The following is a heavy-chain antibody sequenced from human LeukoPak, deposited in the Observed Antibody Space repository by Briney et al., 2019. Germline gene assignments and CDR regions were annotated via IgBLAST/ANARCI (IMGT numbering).Heavy chain of an antibody. CDR2: IRSKANSYAT. V-gene: IGHV3-73*01. D-gene: IGHD5-24*01. J-gene: IGHJ3*02. CDR1: GFTFSGSA. CDR3: TRRSFGEMATIKSRPRGAFDI. Sequence: PGGSLRLSCAASGFTFSGSAMHWVRQASGKGLEWVGRIRSKANSYATAYAASVKGRFTISRDDSKNTAYLQMNSLKTEDTAVYYCTRRSFGEMATIKSRPRGAFDIWGQGTMVTVSS.